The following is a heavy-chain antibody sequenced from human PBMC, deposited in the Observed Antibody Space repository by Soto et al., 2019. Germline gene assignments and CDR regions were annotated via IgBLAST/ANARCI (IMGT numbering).Heavy chain of an antibody. J-gene: IGHJ2*01. D-gene: IGHD3-16*02. V-gene: IGHV4-31*03. Sequence: SETLSLTCTVSGGSISSGGYYWSWIRQHPGKGLEWIGYIYYSGSTYYNPSLKSRVTISVDTSKNQFSLKLSSVTAADTAVYYCARAPSGDYVWGSYRYSPYWYFDLWGRGTLVTVSS. CDR3: ARAPSGDYVWGSYRYSPYWYFDL. CDR1: GGSISSGGYY. CDR2: IYYSGST.